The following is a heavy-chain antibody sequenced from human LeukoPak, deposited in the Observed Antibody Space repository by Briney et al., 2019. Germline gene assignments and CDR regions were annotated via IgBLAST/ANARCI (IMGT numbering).Heavy chain of an antibody. J-gene: IGHJ6*04. Sequence: GGSLRRSCAASGFTVSSNYRSWVRQAPGKGLEWVSYISSSGSTIYYADSVKGRFTISRDNAKNSLYLQMNSLRAEDTAVYYCAELGITMIGGVWGKGTTVTISS. D-gene: IGHD3-10*02. CDR1: GFTVSSNY. CDR2: ISSSGSTI. V-gene: IGHV3-11*04. CDR3: AELGITMIGGV.